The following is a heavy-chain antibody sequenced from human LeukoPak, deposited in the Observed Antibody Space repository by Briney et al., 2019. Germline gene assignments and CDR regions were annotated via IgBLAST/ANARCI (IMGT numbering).Heavy chain of an antibody. CDR2: IYHSGST. CDR1: GYSISSGYY. Sequence: PSETLSLTCTVSGYSISSGYYWGWIRQPPGKGLEWIGSIYHSGSTYYNPSLRGRVFISEDSSTGHLSLTLSFVTAADTALYYCARHILDGDNGSKGFDVWGQGILVTVSS. V-gene: IGHV4-38-2*02. D-gene: IGHD2-21*02. J-gene: IGHJ4*02. CDR3: ARHILDGDNGSKGFDV.